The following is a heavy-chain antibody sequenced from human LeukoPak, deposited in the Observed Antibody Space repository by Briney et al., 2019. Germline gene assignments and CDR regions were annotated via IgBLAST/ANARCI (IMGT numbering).Heavy chain of an antibody. CDR2: INPNSGGT. CDR3: ARWGYYDILTGYFPPLSNAFDI. V-gene: IGHV1-2*02. Sequence: ASVKVSCKASGYTFTGYYMHWVRQAPGQGLEWMGWINPNSGGTNYAQKFQGRVTMTRDTSISTAYMELSRLRSDDTAVYYCARWGYYDILTGYFPPLSNAFDIWGQGTMVTVSS. D-gene: IGHD3-9*01. J-gene: IGHJ3*02. CDR1: GYTFTGYY.